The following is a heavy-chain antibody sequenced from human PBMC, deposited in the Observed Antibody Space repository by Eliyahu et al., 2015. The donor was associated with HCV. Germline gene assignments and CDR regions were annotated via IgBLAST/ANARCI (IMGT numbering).Heavy chain of an antibody. CDR2: XSYDGSNK. CDR1: GFXFSSYG. CDR3: AKDKYSTSRYFDY. Sequence: QVQLVESGGGVVQPGRSLRLSCAASGFXFSSYGMHWVRQAPGKGLEWVAIXSYDGSNKYYADSVKGRFTISRDNSKNTLYLQMNSLRVEDTAVYYCAKDKYSTSRYFDYWGQGTLVTVSS. D-gene: IGHD5-18*01. V-gene: IGHV3-30*18. J-gene: IGHJ4*02.